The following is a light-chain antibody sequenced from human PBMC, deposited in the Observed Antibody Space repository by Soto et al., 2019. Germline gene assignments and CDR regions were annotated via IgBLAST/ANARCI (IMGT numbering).Light chain of an antibody. CDR1: SSDVGFYNY. CDR3: SSYRSSSTLDV. J-gene: IGLJ1*01. Sequence: QSVLTQPASVSGSPGQSITISCTGTSSDVGFYNYVSWYQQHPGKAPKLMIYEVSNRPSGVSNRFSGSKSGNTASLTISGLQAEDEAEYYCSSYRSSSTLDVFGTGTKGTV. CDR2: EVS. V-gene: IGLV2-14*01.